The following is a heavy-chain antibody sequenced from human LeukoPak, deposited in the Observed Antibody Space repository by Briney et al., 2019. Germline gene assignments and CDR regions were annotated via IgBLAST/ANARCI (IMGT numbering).Heavy chain of an antibody. Sequence: ASVKVSCKVFGYALTELSIHWVRQAPGKGLEWMGGLDHGDGETFYAQKFQGRVIMTEDTSTNTAHMELSSLRSEDTAVYFCAKEGGLGSFDYWGQGTLVTVPS. CDR2: LDHGDGET. CDR1: GYALTELS. D-gene: IGHD3-10*01. J-gene: IGHJ4*02. V-gene: IGHV1-24*01. CDR3: AKEGGLGSFDY.